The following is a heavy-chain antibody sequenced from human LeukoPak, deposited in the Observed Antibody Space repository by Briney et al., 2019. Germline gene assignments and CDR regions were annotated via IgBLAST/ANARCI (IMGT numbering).Heavy chain of an antibody. D-gene: IGHD3-22*01. CDR2: ISGSGAST. V-gene: IGHV3-23*01. CDR3: ARDPDDSSGRYFDY. Sequence: PGGSLRLSCVASGFTFSSYAMSWVRQAPGKGPEWVSTISGSGASTYYADSVRGRFTISRDNSKNTLYLQMNSPRAEDTAVYYCARDPDDSSGRYFDYWGQGTLVTVSS. CDR1: GFTFSSYA. J-gene: IGHJ4*02.